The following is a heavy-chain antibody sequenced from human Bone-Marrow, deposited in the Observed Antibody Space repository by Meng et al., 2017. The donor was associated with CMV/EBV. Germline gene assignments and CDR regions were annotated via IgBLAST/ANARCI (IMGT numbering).Heavy chain of an antibody. CDR3: ARGAALGFVIG. CDR2: IIPILGIA. Sequence: SCKASGGTFSSYAISWVRQAPGQGLEWMGGIIPILGIANYAQKFQGRVTITADKSTSTAYMELSSLRSEDTAVYYCARGAALGFVIGWGQGTLVTVSS. V-gene: IGHV1-69*10. J-gene: IGHJ4*02. D-gene: IGHD3-16*02. CDR1: GGTFSSYA.